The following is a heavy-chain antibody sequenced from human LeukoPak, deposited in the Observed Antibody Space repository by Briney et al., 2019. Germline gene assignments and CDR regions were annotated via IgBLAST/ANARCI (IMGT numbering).Heavy chain of an antibody. V-gene: IGHV3-23*01. D-gene: IGHD6-19*01. CDR1: GFTFSSYA. CDR3: AKVFGGSSGWNDY. Sequence: RTGGSLRLSCAASGFTFSSYAMSWVRQAPGKGLEWVSAISGSGGSTYYADSVKGRFTISRDNSKNTLYLQMNSLRAEDTAVYYCAKVFGGSSGWNDYWGQGAMVTVSS. CDR2: ISGSGGST. J-gene: IGHJ3*01.